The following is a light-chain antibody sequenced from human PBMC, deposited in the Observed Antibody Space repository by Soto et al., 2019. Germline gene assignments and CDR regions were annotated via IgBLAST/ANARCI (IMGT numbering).Light chain of an antibody. J-gene: IGKJ2*02. Sequence: DIQMPQSPSTLSASVGDRVTITCRASQSISSWLAWYQQKPGKAPKLLIYKASSLESGVPSRFSGSGSGTEFTLTISSLQADDFATYYCQHYNNARCTFGQGTKLEIK. CDR3: QHYNNARCT. CDR1: QSISSW. V-gene: IGKV1-5*03. CDR2: KAS.